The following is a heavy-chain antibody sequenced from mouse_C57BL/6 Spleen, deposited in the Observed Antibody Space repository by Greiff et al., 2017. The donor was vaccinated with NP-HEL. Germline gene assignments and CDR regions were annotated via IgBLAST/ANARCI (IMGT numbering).Heavy chain of an antibody. CDR2: IDPSDSET. V-gene: IGHV1-52*01. CDR1: GYTFTSYW. CDR3: ARWNDYVFAY. D-gene: IGHD2-4*01. J-gene: IGHJ3*01. Sequence: QVQLQQSGAELVRPGSSVKLSCKASGYTFTSYWMHWVKQRPIQGLEWIGNIDPSDSETHYNQKFKDKATLTVDKSSSTAYMQLSSLTSEDSAVYYCARWNDYVFAYWGQGTLVTVSA.